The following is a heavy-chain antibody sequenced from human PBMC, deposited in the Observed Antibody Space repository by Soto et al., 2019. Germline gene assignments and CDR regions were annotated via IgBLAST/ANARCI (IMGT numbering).Heavy chain of an antibody. D-gene: IGHD1-1*01. J-gene: IGHJ5*02. Sequence: SETLSLTCTVSGASISGLYWSWIRKSAGKGLEWIGRIYATGTTDYNPSLKSRVMMSVDTSKKQFSLKLRSVTAADTAVYYCVRDGTKTLRDWFDPWGQGISVTVSS. V-gene: IGHV4-4*07. CDR1: GASISGLY. CDR3: VRDGTKTLRDWFDP. CDR2: IYATGTT.